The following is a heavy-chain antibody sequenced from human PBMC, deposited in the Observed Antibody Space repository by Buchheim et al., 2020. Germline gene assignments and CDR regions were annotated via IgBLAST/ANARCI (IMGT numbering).Heavy chain of an antibody. Sequence: EVQLVESGGGLVQPGGSLTLSCAASGFTFATSWMHWVRQVPGKGLVWVSRINTDGSDPSYAASVKGRFTISSDNAKNTLYLQMNSLRAEDTAVYYCAREVRGRAYFDNWGQGTL. J-gene: IGHJ4*02. CDR2: INTDGSDP. V-gene: IGHV3-74*01. CDR3: AREVRGRAYFDN. CDR1: GFTFATSW.